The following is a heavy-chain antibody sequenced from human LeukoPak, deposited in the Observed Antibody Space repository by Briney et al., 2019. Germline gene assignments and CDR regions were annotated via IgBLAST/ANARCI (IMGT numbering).Heavy chain of an antibody. CDR1: GDSLSSHY. V-gene: IGHV4-4*09. D-gene: IGHD6-13*01. CDR2: IYTSGST. Sequence: SETLSLTCTVSGDSLSSHYWSWIRQPPGKGLEWIGYIYTSGSTNYNPSLKSRVTISVDTSKNQFSLKLSSVTAADTAVYYCARGLAAAGPYYYYYYMDVWAKGPRSPSP. J-gene: IGHJ6*03. CDR3: ARGLAAAGPYYYYYYMDV.